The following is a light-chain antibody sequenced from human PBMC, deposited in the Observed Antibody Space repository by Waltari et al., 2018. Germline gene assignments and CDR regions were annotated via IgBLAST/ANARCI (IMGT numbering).Light chain of an antibody. CDR2: GAP. J-gene: IGKJ1*01. CDR1: QSISRY. V-gene: IGKV3-20*01. Sequence: IMLTQSPGTLSSSLGERATLPCRASQSISRYLACYQQKPDQAPRLLIYGAPPRATGIPDRFSGSGSGTDFSLTISGLEPEDSAVYYCQHHFRLPATFGQGTKVEIK. CDR3: QHHFRLPAT.